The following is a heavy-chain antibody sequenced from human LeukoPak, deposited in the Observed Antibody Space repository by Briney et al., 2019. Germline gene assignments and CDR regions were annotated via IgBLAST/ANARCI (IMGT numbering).Heavy chain of an antibody. V-gene: IGHV3-30*18. D-gene: IGHD3-16*01. CDR2: ISYDGSNK. J-gene: IGHJ5*02. CDR1: GFTFSSYG. Sequence: GGSLRLSCAASGFTFSSYGMHWVRQAPGKGLEWVAVISYDGSNKYYADSVKGRFTISRDNSKNTLYLQMNSLKVEDTATYYCGKEGGAWGQGTKVTVSS. CDR3: GKEGGA.